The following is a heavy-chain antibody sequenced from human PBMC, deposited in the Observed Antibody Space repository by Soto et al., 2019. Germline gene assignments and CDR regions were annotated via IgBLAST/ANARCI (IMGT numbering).Heavy chain of an antibody. V-gene: IGHV1-18*04. CDR1: GYTFTSYG. CDR2: ISAYNGNT. CDR3: ARDGLLGYCSSTSCYNYFDY. J-gene: IGHJ4*02. D-gene: IGHD2-2*02. Sequence: QVQLVQSGAEVKKPGASVKVSCKASGYTFTSYGISWVRQAPGQGLEWMGWISAYNGNTNYAQKLQGRVTMTTDTSTSTAYMELRSLRSDDTAVHYCARDGLLGYCSSTSCYNYFDYWGQGTLVTVSS.